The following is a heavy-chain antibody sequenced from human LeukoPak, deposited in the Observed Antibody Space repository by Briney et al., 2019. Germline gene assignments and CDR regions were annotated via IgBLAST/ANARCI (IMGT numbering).Heavy chain of an antibody. D-gene: IGHD1-20*01. CDR1: SDSIFSTNW. J-gene: IGHJ6*03. CDR2: IFYSGST. CDR3: ARHLHTWNGAYYYMDV. Sequence: PSETLSLTCAVSSDSIFSTNWWSWVRQPPGKGLEWIGQIFYSGSTSYSPSLKSRVTISMDKSKNQFSLKLTSVTAADTAVYYCARHLHTWNGAYYYMDVWGKGTTVTISS. V-gene: IGHV4-4*02.